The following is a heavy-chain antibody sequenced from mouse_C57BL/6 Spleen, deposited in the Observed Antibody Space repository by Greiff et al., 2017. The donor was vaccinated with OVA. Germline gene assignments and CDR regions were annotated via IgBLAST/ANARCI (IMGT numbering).Heavy chain of an antibody. CDR1: GYAFSSYW. J-gene: IGHJ3*01. CDR2: IYPGDGDT. D-gene: IGHD2-3*01. Sequence: QVQLKESGAELVKPGASVKISCKASGYAFSSYWMNWVKQRPGKGLEWIGQIYPGDGDTNYNGKFKGKATLTADKSSSTVYMELSRLTSEDSAVYFCARHDGYYGFAYWGQGTLVTVSA. CDR3: ARHDGYYGFAY. V-gene: IGHV1-80*01.